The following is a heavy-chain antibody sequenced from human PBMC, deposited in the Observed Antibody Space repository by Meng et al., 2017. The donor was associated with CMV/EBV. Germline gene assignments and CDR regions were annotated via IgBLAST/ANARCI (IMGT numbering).Heavy chain of an antibody. Sequence: GGSLRLSCAASGFTFSSYSMNWVRQAPGKGLEWVSSISSSSSYIYDADSVKGRFTISRDNAKNSLYLQMNSLRAEDTAVYYCARSTKVVVPAAIHYYYGMDVWGQGTTVTVSS. CDR1: GFTFSSYS. CDR2: ISSSSSYI. J-gene: IGHJ6*02. V-gene: IGHV3-21*01. D-gene: IGHD2-2*01. CDR3: ARSTKVVVPAAIHYYYGMDV.